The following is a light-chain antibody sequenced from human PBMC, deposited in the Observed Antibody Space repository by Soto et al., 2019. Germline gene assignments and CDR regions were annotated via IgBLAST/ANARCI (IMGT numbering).Light chain of an antibody. CDR1: QNVNAN. J-gene: IGKJ1*01. CDR3: QQDNTWLWT. V-gene: IGKV3-15*01. CDR2: GAS. Sequence: EVVMTQSTATLSVSPGERATLSCRASQNVNANLAWYQQKPGQAPRLLIHGASTRATGIPARFSGSGFGTEFILTISSLQSEDVAVYYCQQDNTWLWTFGQGTKVEGK.